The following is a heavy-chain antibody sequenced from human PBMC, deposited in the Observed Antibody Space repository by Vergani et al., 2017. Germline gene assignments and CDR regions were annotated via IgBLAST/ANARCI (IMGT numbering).Heavy chain of an antibody. CDR2: ISYDGSDK. J-gene: IGHJ4*02. D-gene: IGHD1-1*01. CDR3: AKWGNSRNFDY. Sequence: QVQLVESGGGVGQPGRSLRLSCAASGFTFSSYGMHWVRQAPGKGLEWVAAISYDGSDKYYADSVKGRFTISRDNSKNTLYLQMNSLRAEDTAVYYCAKWGNSRNFDYWGQGTLVTVSS. CDR1: GFTFSSYG. V-gene: IGHV3-30*18.